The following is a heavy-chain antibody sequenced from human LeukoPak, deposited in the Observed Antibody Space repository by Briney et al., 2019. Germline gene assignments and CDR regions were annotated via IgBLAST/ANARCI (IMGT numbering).Heavy chain of an antibody. CDR3: AKADLDGYNYGPFDY. CDR2: VSGSGGST. J-gene: IGHJ4*02. Sequence: GGSLRLSCAASGFTFSSYAMSWGRPAPGKGLEWVSAVSGSGGSTYYADSVEGRFTISRDNSKNTLYLQMNSLRAEDTAVYYCAKADLDGYNYGPFDYWGQGTLVTVSS. V-gene: IGHV3-23*01. CDR1: GFTFSSYA. D-gene: IGHD5-24*01.